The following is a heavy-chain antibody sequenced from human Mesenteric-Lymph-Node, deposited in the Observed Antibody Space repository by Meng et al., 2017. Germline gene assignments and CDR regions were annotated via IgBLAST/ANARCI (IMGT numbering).Heavy chain of an antibody. CDR2: IYRDGST. Sequence: GESLKISCAASGFIFSSYAVNWVRQAPGKGLGWVSLIYRDGSTYYADSVKGRFTISRDNAKNTLYLQMNSLRAEDTAVYYCAKGAMVAQWLQYYFDYWGQGTLVTVSS. V-gene: IGHV3-23*03. CDR3: AKGAMVAQWLQYYFDY. D-gene: IGHD5-18*01. J-gene: IGHJ4*02. CDR1: GFIFSSYA.